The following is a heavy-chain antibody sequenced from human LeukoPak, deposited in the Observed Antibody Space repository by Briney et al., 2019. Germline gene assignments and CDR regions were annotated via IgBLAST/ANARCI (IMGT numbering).Heavy chain of an antibody. D-gene: IGHD6-6*01. CDR1: GYTFTGYY. CDR3: ARDRPSGNYGMDV. CDR2: INPSGGST. V-gene: IGHV1-46*01. J-gene: IGHJ6*02. Sequence: GASVKVSCKASGYTFTGYYMHWVRQAPGQGLEWMGWINPSGGSTSYAQKFQGRVTMTRDTSTSTVYMELSSLRSEDTAVYYCARDRPSGNYGMDVWGQGTTVTVSS.